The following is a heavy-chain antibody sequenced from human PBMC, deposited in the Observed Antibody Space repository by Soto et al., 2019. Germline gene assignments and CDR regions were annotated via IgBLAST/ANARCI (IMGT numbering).Heavy chain of an antibody. J-gene: IGHJ4*02. D-gene: IGHD3-22*01. V-gene: IGHV3-21*01. CDR2: ISSSSSYI. Sequence: EVQLVESGGGLVKPGGSLRLSCAASGFTFSSYSMNWVRQAPGKGLEWVSSISSSSSYIYYADSMKGRFTISRDNAKNSLYLQMNSLRAEDTAVYYCARVTFDSRGYYSNTFDYWGQGTVVTVSS. CDR3: ARVTFDSRGYYSNTFDY. CDR1: GFTFSSYS.